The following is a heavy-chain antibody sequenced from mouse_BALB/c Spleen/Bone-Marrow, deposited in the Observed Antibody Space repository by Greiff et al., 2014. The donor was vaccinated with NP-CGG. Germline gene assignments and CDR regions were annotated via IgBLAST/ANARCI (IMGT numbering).Heavy chain of an antibody. CDR1: GYTFTSYW. CDR3: ARRELGPRWFTY. J-gene: IGHJ3*01. V-gene: IGHV1-69*02. D-gene: IGHD3-1*01. CDR2: IDPSDSYT. Sequence: QVQLHQSGAEFVKPGASVKLSCKASGYTFTSYWMHWVKQRPGQGLEWIGEIDPSDSYTNYNQKFKGKATLTVDKSSSTAYMQLSSLTSEDSAVYYCARRELGPRWFTYWGQGTLVTVSA.